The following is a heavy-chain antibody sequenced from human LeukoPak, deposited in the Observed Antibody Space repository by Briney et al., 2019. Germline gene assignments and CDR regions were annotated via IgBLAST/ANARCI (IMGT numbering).Heavy chain of an antibody. CDR1: GGSISSGGYY. CDR2: IYYSGST. J-gene: IGHJ5*02. CDR3: AKAIVVVPAAISEVWFDP. Sequence: SETLSLTCTVSGGSISSGGYYWSWIRQHPGKGLEWIGYIYYSGSTYYNPSLKSRVTISVDTSKNQFSLKLSSVTVADTAVYYCAKAIVVVPAAISEVWFDPWGQGTLVTVSS. V-gene: IGHV4-31*03. D-gene: IGHD2-2*02.